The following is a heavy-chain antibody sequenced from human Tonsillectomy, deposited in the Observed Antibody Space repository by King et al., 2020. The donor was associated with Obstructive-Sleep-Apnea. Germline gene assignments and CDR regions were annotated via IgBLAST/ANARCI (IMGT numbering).Heavy chain of an antibody. CDR2: ISSSGSTI. CDR1: GFTFSSYA. D-gene: IGHD2-2*01. CDR3: AREDFSSTWYVVNNYYGMDV. J-gene: IGHJ6*02. Sequence: VQLVESGGGLVQPGGSLRLSCAASGFTFSSYAMNWVRQAPGQGLEWVSYISSSGSTIYYGDSVKGRFTISRDNAKSSLDLQMDSLRAEDTAVYYCAREDFSSTWYVVNNYYGMDVWGRGTTVTVSS. V-gene: IGHV3-48*03.